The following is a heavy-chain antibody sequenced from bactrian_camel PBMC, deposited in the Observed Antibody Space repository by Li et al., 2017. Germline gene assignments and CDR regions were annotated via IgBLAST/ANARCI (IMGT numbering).Heavy chain of an antibody. CDR3: KWIGRDSGACFLDY. Sequence: HVQLVESGGGSVQEGGSLRLLCTASGYTWSNYCMGWFRQPPGKERELVAFIDGITEYTDSVKGRFTASQTKDKNTLYLQMNNLKPEDTAMYYCKWIGRDSGACFLDYWGQGTQVTVS. CDR2: IDGIT. V-gene: IGHV3S60*01. J-gene: IGHJ4*01. D-gene: IGHD2*01. CDR1: GYTWSNYC.